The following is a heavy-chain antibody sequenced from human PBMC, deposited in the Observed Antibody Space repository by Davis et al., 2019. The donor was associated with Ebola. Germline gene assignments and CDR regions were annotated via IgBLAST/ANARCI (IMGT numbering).Heavy chain of an antibody. J-gene: IGHJ3*02. Sequence: GSLRLSCAVYGGSFSGYYWSWIRQPPGKGLEWIGEINHSGSTNYNPSLKSRVTISVDTSKNQFSLRLSSVTAADTAMYYCGRHFDYDYGADAFNIWGQGTMVSVSS. CDR3: GRHFDYDYGADAFNI. V-gene: IGHV4-34*01. CDR1: GGSFSGYY. CDR2: INHSGST. D-gene: IGHD4/OR15-4a*01.